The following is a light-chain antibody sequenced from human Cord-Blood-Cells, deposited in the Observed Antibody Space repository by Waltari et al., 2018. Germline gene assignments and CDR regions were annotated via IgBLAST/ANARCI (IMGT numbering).Light chain of an antibody. J-gene: IGLJ3*02. CDR1: NIGSKS. CDR2: YDS. CDR3: QVWDSSSDHWV. V-gene: IGLV3-21*04. Sequence: SYVLTQPPSVSVAPGKTARITCGGNNIGSKSVHSYQQKPGQAPVLVIYYDSDRPSGIPERFSGSNSGNTATLTISRVEAGDEADYYCQVWDSSSDHWVFGGGTKLTVL.